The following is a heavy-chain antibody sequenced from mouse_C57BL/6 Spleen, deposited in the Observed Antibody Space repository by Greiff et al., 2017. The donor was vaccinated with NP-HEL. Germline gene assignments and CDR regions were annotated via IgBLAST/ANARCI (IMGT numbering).Heavy chain of an antibody. D-gene: IGHD1-1*01. J-gene: IGHJ4*01. CDR1: GYTFTSYW. Sequence: VQLQQSGAELVKPGASVKMSCKASGYTFTSYWITWVKQRPGQGLEWIGDIYPGSGSTNYNEKFKSKATLTVDTSSSTAYMQLSSLTSEDSAVYYCASRTTGNAMDYWGQGTSVTVSS. CDR2: IYPGSGST. CDR3: ASRTTGNAMDY. V-gene: IGHV1-55*01.